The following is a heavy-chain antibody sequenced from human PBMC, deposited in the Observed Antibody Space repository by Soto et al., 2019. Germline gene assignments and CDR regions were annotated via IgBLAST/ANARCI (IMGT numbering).Heavy chain of an antibody. J-gene: IGHJ1*01. CDR1: GFTSNHNW. Sequence: GGCLKISCKGSGFTSNHNWIAWVGQVPGKGLEWMGIIYPSDSDTRYSPSFQGQVTISADKSISTAYLQWTSLKASDTATYYCAAAIGVTESAYFHHWGQGTRVTVS. CDR3: AAAIGVTESAYFHH. CDR2: IYPSDSDT. D-gene: IGHD6-19*01. V-gene: IGHV5-51*01.